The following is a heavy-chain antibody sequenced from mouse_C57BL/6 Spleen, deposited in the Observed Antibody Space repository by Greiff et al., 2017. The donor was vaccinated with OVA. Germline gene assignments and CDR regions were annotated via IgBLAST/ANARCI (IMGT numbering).Heavy chain of an antibody. V-gene: IGHV1-74*01. D-gene: IGHD3-1*01. CDR1: GYTFTSYW. CDR2: IHPSDSDT. Sequence: QVQLQQPGAELVKPGASVKVSCKASGYTFTSYWMHWVKQRPGQGLEWIGRIHPSDSDTNYNQKFKGKATLTVDKSSSTAYMQISSLTSEDSAVYYCAMGYEGVPLSAYWGQGTLVTVSA. J-gene: IGHJ3*01. CDR3: AMGYEGVPLSAY.